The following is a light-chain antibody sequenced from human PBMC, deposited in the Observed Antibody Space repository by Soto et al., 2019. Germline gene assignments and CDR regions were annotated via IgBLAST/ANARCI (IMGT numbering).Light chain of an antibody. J-gene: IGKJ4*01. Sequence: EIVLTQSPGTLSLSPGERATLSCRASQSISDTLAWYQQKPGQAPRLLIYSASRGATGFPARFSGSGSGTDFTLTTTSLQPEDFATYYCQQVESYPSTFGGGTKVDI. V-gene: IGKV3-15*01. CDR3: QQVESYPST. CDR1: QSISDT. CDR2: SAS.